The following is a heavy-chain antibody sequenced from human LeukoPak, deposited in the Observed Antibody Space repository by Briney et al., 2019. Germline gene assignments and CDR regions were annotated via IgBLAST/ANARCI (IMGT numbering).Heavy chain of an antibody. V-gene: IGHV3-23*01. D-gene: IGHD4-23*01. Sequence: GGSLRLSCAASGFTFSSYAMSWVRQAPGKGLEWVSAISGSGGSTYYADSVKGRFTISRDNSKNTLYLQMSSLRAEDTAVYYCAKDKGVHYGGNSPDYWGQGTLVTVSS. CDR2: ISGSGGST. CDR1: GFTFSSYA. J-gene: IGHJ4*02. CDR3: AKDKGVHYGGNSPDY.